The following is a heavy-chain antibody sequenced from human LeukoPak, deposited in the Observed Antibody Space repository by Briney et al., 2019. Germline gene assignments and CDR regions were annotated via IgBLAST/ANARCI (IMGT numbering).Heavy chain of an antibody. CDR1: GYTFTGYY. D-gene: IGHD3-22*01. J-gene: IGHJ4*02. V-gene: IGHV1-2*02. CDR2: INPNSGGT. Sequence: ASVKVSCKASGYTFTGYYIHWVRQAPGQGLEWMGWINPNSGGTNYAQKFQGRVTMTRDTSISTAYMELSRLRSDDTAVYYCVREGTSGYYRNFDYWGQGTLVTVSS. CDR3: VREGTSGYYRNFDY.